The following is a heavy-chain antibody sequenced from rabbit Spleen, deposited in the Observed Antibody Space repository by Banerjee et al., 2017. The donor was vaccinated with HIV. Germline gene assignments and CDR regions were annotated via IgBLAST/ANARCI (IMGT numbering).Heavy chain of an antibody. Sequence: QQQLEESGGGLVKPGGTLTLTCKASGIDFSSYYYACWVRQAPGKGLEWIACIYISSGSTYYASWAKGRFTISKTSSTTVTLQMTSLTAADTATCLCATASSRGGYHYLDLWGPGTLVTVS. CDR3: ATASSRGGYHYLDL. J-gene: IGHJ4*01. D-gene: IGHD1-1*01. V-gene: IGHV1S45*01. CDR1: GIDFSSYYY. CDR2: IYISSGST.